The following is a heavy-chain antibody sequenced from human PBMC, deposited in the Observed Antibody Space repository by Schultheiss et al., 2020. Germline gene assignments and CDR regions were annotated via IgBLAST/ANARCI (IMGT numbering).Heavy chain of an antibody. V-gene: IGHV2-70*11. Sequence: SCPTLVKPTQTLTLTCTFSGFSLSTSGMCVSWIRQPPGKALEWLARIDWDDDKYYSTSLKTRLTISKDTSKNQVVLTMTNMDPVDTATYYCARILWGGLYSSVDYWGQGTLVTVSS. CDR2: IDWDDDK. J-gene: IGHJ4*02. D-gene: IGHD5-18*01. CDR3: ARILWGGLYSSVDY. CDR1: GFSLSTSGMC.